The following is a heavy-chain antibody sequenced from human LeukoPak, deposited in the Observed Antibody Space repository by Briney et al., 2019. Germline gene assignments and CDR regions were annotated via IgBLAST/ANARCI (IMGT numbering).Heavy chain of an antibody. J-gene: IGHJ4*02. Sequence: GGSLRLSCAASGFTFSSYAMSWVRQAPGKGLEWVSAISGSGGSTYYADSVKGRFTISRDNSKNTLYLQMNSLRAEDTAVYYCARTSCSGGSCYYLVDYWGQGTLVTVSS. CDR2: ISGSGGST. D-gene: IGHD2-15*01. CDR3: ARTSCSGGSCYYLVDY. V-gene: IGHV3-23*01. CDR1: GFTFSSYA.